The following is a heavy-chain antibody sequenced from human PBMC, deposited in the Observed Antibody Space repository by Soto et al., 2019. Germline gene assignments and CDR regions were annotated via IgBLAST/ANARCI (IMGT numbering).Heavy chain of an antibody. CDR2: IDPSDSYT. Sequence: GESLTISCKVSGYSFTSYWISWVRQMPGKGLEWMGRIDPSDSYTNYSPSFQGHVTISADKSISTAYLQWSSLKASDTAMYYCARHNRVPPNYGMDVWGQGTTVTVSS. CDR3: ARHNRVPPNYGMDV. J-gene: IGHJ6*02. CDR1: GYSFTSYW. V-gene: IGHV5-10-1*01.